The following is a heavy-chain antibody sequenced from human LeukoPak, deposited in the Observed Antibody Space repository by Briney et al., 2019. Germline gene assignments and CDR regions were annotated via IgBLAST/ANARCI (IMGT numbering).Heavy chain of an antibody. D-gene: IGHD3-3*01. CDR2: IYQSGST. CDR1: GGSLSSYS. CDR3: ARVRAPTYYDFWSGYFAAFDI. Sequence: PSETLSLTWLVAGGSLSSYSWSWIRQPHGKGLGWVGYIYQSGSTNYNHSLKSRVTISVDTSKYQFSPKLSSVTAADTAVYYCARVRAPTYYDFWSGYFAAFDIWGQGTMVTVSS. V-gene: IGHV4-59*01. J-gene: IGHJ3*02.